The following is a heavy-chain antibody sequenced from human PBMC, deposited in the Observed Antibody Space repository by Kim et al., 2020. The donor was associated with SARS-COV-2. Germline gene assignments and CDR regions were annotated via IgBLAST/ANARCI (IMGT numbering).Heavy chain of an antibody. D-gene: IGHD1-26*01. J-gene: IGHJ3*02. CDR3: ARKMGPDAFDM. CDR2: T. V-gene: IGHV5-51*01. Sequence: TRYSASFQGQVTISADKSITTAYLQWNSLKASDTAMYYCARKMGPDAFDMWGQGTMVTVSS.